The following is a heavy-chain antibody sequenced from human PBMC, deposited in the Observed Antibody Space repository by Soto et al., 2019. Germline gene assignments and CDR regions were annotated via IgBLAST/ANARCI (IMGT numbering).Heavy chain of an antibody. CDR2: ISGSGSST. D-gene: IGHD2-2*01. V-gene: IGHV3-23*01. J-gene: IGHJ5*02. CDR3: ARGFGTSCYACWFDP. Sequence: EVQLLESGGGLVQPGGSLRLSCAASGFTFSSYAMSWVRQAPGKGLEWASAISGSGSSTYYADSVKGRFTISRDNSKNTLYLQMNSLRAEDTAVYYCARGFGTSCYACWFDPWGQGTLVPVSS. CDR1: GFTFSSYA.